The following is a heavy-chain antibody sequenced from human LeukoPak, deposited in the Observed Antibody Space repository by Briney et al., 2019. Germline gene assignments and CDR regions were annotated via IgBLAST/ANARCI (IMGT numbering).Heavy chain of an antibody. J-gene: IGHJ6*02. CDR3: ARGAPLYCTNGVCFNYYYYGMDV. CDR1: GGSISSYY. CDR2: IYYSGST. V-gene: IGHV4-59*08. Sequence: PSETLSLTCTVSGGSISSYYWSWIRQPPGKGLEWIGYIYYSGSTNYNPSLKSRVTISVDTSKNQFSLKLSSVTAADTAVYYCARGAPLYCTNGVCFNYYYYGMDVWGQGTTVTVSS. D-gene: IGHD2-8*01.